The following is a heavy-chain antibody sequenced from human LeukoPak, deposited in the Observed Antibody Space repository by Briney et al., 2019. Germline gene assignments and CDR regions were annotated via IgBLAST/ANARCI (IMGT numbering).Heavy chain of an antibody. V-gene: IGHV1-69*04. D-gene: IGHD3-9*01. J-gene: IGHJ4*02. CDR1: GGTFSSYA. Sequence: ASVKVSCKASGGTFSSYAISWVRQAPGQGLEWMGRIIPILGIANYAQKFQGRVTITADKSTSTAYMELRSLRSDDTAVYYCARDLNPIRYFDWLLEYYFDYWGQGTLVTVSS. CDR3: ARDLNPIRYFDWLLEYYFDY. CDR2: IIPILGIA.